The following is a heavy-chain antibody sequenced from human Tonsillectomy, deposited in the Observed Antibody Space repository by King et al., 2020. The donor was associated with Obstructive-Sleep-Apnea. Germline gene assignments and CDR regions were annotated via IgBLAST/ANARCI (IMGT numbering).Heavy chain of an antibody. J-gene: IGHJ2*01. V-gene: IGHV3-30*18. CDR2: ISYDGSNK. CDR1: GFTFSSYG. CDR3: AKVNWDSDWYFDL. D-gene: IGHD7-27*01. Sequence: VQLVESGGGVVQPGRSLRLSCAASGFTFSSYGMHWVRQAPGQGREWVAVISYDGSNKYYADSVKGRFTISRDNSKNTLYLQMNSLRAEDTAVYYCAKVNWDSDWYFDLWGRGTLVTVSS.